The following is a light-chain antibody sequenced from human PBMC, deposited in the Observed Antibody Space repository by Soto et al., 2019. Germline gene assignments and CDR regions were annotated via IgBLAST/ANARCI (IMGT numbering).Light chain of an antibody. Sequence: DIQMAQSPSSLSASVGDRVTITCRASQSISIYFNWYQQKPGKAPKLLIYAASSLQSGVPSRFSGSGSGTDFTLTISSLQPEDFATYYCQQSYSTPRTFGQGTKVDIK. J-gene: IGKJ1*01. CDR2: AAS. CDR1: QSISIY. V-gene: IGKV1-39*01. CDR3: QQSYSTPRT.